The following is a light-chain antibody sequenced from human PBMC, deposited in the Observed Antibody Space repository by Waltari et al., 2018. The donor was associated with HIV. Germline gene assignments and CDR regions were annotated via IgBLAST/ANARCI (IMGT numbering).Light chain of an antibody. CDR1: SSDVGGYNY. CDR3: SSYTGSSTLV. Sequence: QSALTQPASVSGSPGQSITISCTGTSSDVGGYNYVSWYQQHPGKAPKLMVYEVSNRPAGISNRFSGHTAGNTASRPISGLQAEDEADYHCSSYTGSSTLVFGGGTKLTVL. V-gene: IGLV2-14*01. CDR2: EVS. J-gene: IGLJ3*02.